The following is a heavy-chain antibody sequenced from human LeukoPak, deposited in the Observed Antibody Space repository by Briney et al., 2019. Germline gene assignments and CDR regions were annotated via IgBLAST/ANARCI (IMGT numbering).Heavy chain of an antibody. CDR3: ARPLTRTTFTFDY. CDR2: ISYSRST. D-gene: IGHD1-7*01. J-gene: IGHJ4*02. V-gene: IGHV4-59*01. Sequence: PSETLTLTCTASGGTISSYYLSWIRQPPGKGLEWIGYISYSRSTSYNPSLKSRVTISVDTSKNQFSLKLSSVTAADTAVYYCARPLTRTTFTFDYWGQGTRVTVSS. CDR1: GGTISSYY.